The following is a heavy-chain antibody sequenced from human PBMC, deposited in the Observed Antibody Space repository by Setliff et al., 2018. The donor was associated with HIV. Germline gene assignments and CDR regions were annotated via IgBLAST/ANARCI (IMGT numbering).Heavy chain of an antibody. CDR3: AKDRGYNYGHYAFDI. V-gene: IGHV4-4*02. CDR1: GGSISSANW. D-gene: IGHD5-18*01. CDR2: TYHTGST. J-gene: IGHJ3*02. Sequence: KPSETLSLTCSISGGSISSANWWTWVRQPPGKGLECIGETYHTGSTNYNPSLKSRVTISVDKSKNQFSLTLSSVTAADTAVYYCAKDRGYNYGHYAFDIWGQGTMVTVSS.